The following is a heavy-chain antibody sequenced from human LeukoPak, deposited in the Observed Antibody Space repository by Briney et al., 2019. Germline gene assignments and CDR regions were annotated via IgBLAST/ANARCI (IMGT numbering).Heavy chain of an antibody. CDR2: INPSSGST. Sequence: GESLKISCKASGYSFTSYYMYWVRQAPGQGLEWMGIINPSSGSTSYAQNFQGRVTMTRDTSTSTVYMELSSLRSEDTAVYYCASSSSGWEQRAPFDYWGQGTQVTVSS. J-gene: IGHJ4*02. CDR1: GYSFTSYY. V-gene: IGHV1-46*01. D-gene: IGHD6-19*01. CDR3: ASSSSGWEQRAPFDY.